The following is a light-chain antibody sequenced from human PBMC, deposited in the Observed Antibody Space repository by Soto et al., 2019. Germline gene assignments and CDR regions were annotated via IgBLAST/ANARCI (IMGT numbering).Light chain of an antibody. V-gene: IGLV1-44*01. CDR1: SSNIGSNT. CDR2: SNN. Sequence: QSVLTQPPSASGTPGQRVTISCSGSSSNIGSNTVNWYQQLPGTAPKLLIYSNNQRPSGVPDRFSGSKSGTSASLAISGLQSEDEAEYYCAAWDDSLNVYVFGTGTKLTVL. J-gene: IGLJ1*01. CDR3: AAWDDSLNVYV.